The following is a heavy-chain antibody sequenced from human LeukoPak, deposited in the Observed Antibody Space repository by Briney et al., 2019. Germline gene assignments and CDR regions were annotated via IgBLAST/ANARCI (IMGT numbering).Heavy chain of an antibody. V-gene: IGHV3-43D*03. CDR1: GFTFDDYA. D-gene: IGHD5-24*01. CDR2: ISWDGGST. Sequence: GGSLRLSCAVSGFTFDDYAMHWVRQAPGKGLEWVSLISWDGGSTYYADSVKGRFTISRDNSKNSLYLQMNSLRAEDTALYYCAKGWHPKDPMDVWGKGTTVTVSS. CDR3: AKGWHPKDPMDV. J-gene: IGHJ6*03.